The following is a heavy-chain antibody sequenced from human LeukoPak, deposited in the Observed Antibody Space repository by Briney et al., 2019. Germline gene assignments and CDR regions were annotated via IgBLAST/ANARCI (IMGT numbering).Heavy chain of an antibody. D-gene: IGHD6-19*01. Sequence: SETLSLTCTVSGGFISSSFYWGWIRQPPGKGLEWIGEINHSGSTNYNPSLKSRVTISVDTSKNQFSLKLSSVTAADTAVYYCARVLEGSSGQHWYFDLWGRGTLVTVSS. CDR1: GGFISSSFY. CDR2: INHSGST. V-gene: IGHV4-34*01. CDR3: ARVLEGSSGQHWYFDL. J-gene: IGHJ2*01.